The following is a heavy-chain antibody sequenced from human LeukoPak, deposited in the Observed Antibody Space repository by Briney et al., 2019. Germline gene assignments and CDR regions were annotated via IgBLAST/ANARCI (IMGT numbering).Heavy chain of an antibody. D-gene: IGHD3-22*01. CDR3: ARDTSYSDSNVYYDTLDI. Sequence: PGGSLRLSCAASGFTFSSYAMHWVRQAPGKGLEWVAVISYDGSNKYYADSAKGRFTISRDTAKNSLFLQMNSLRAEDTAVYYCARDTSYSDSNVYYDTLDIWGQGTLVTVSS. V-gene: IGHV3-30-3*01. J-gene: IGHJ3*02. CDR1: GFTFSSYA. CDR2: ISYDGSNK.